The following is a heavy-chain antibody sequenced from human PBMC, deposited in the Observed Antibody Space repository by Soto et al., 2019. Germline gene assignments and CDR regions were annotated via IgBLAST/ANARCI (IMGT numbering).Heavy chain of an antibody. V-gene: IGHV3-23*01. J-gene: IGHJ5*02. CDR2: INRSGDTT. CDR3: AKGFQWYRRDWYDP. D-gene: IGHD2-15*01. Sequence: EVKLLESGGDLVQPGGSLRFSCSASGFTFNSDVMTWFRHVPGRGLEWVSTINRSGDTTYYADAVKGRFTISRDNSNNTLYLQMNGLTADDTAIYYCAKGFQWYRRDWYDPWGQGTLVTVSS. CDR1: GFTFNSDV.